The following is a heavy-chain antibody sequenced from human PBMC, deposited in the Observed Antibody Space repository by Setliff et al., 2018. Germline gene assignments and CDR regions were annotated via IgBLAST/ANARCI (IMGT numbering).Heavy chain of an antibody. D-gene: IGHD3-10*01. Sequence: LRLSCAASGFTFRTFSMHWVRQAPGKGLEWVSSISPDSIHIYYADSVKGRLTISRDNAWDSLCLQMNSLGAEDTAVYYCARAPGRNIRGDYWGQGALVTVSS. CDR2: ISPDSIHI. J-gene: IGHJ4*02. V-gene: IGHV3-21*01. CDR1: GFTFRTFS. CDR3: ARAPGRNIRGDY.